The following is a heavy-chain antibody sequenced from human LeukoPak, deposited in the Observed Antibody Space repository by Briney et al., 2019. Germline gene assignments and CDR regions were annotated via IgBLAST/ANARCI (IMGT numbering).Heavy chain of an antibody. CDR2: ISGSGGST. CDR1: GFTFSSYA. CDR3: AKEVVAARRYYYYGMDV. J-gene: IGHJ6*02. V-gene: IGHV3-23*01. D-gene: IGHD6-6*01. Sequence: PGASLRLSCAASGFTFSSYAMSWVRQAPGKRLEWVSAISGSGGSTYYADSVKGRFTISRDNSKNTLYLQMNSLRAEDTAVYYCAKEVVAARRYYYYGMDVWGQGTTVTVSS.